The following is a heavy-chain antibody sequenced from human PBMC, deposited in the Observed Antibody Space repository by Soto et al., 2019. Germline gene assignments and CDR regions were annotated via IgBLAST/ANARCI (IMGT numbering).Heavy chain of an antibody. CDR3: ARVNYGAYYYGMDV. D-gene: IGHD4-17*01. CDR1: GGSINYSY. CDR2: ISYTGSA. Sequence: SETLSLTRTVSGGSINYSYWTWIRQPPGKGLEWTGYISYTGSANYNASLKSRLTISVDTSKNQFSLKLSSVTAADTALYYCARVNYGAYYYGMDVWGQGTTVTV. V-gene: IGHV4-59*01. J-gene: IGHJ6*02.